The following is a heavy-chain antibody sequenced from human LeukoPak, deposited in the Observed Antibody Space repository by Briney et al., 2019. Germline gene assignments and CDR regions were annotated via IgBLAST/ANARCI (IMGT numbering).Heavy chain of an antibody. V-gene: IGHV1-2*02. CDR3: ARDRDYGSGIFDY. Sequence: ASVKVSCKASGYTFTGYCMHWGRQAPGQGLEWMGWINPNSGGTNYAQKFQGRVTMTRDTSISTAYMELNRLRSDDTAVYYCARDRDYGSGIFDYWGQGTLVTVSS. CDR2: INPNSGGT. D-gene: IGHD3-10*01. J-gene: IGHJ4*02. CDR1: GYTFTGYC.